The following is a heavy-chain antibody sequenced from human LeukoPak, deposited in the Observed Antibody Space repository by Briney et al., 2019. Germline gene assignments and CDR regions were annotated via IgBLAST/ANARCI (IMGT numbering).Heavy chain of an antibody. J-gene: IGHJ4*02. Sequence: PGGSLRLSCAASGFTFSDYYMSWIRQAPGKGLEWVSYISSGSTTIYYADSVKGRFTISRDNAKNSLYLQMNSLRAEDTAVYYCARDVEQWLVRVYYFDYWGQGTLVTVSS. V-gene: IGHV3-11*04. CDR2: ISSGSTTI. CDR3: ARDVEQWLVRVYYFDY. CDR1: GFTFSDYY. D-gene: IGHD6-19*01.